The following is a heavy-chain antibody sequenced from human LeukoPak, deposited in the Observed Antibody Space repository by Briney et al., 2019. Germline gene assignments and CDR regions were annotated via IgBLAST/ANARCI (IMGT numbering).Heavy chain of an antibody. J-gene: IGHJ5*02. V-gene: IGHV3-23*01. Sequence: GGSLRLSCAASGFTFSTYAMTWVRQAPGKGLEWVSVISGSGSSTYYADSVKGRFTISRDNSKNTLYLQMNSLRAQDTAVYYCARDLKGFNLWGQGALVTVSS. CDR2: ISGSGSST. CDR3: ARDLKGFNL. CDR1: GFTFSTYA.